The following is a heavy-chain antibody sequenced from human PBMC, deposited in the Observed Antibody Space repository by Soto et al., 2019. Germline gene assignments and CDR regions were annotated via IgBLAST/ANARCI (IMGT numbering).Heavy chain of an antibody. V-gene: IGHV3-64D*08. CDR3: ANDILTGPDY. Sequence: GGSLRLSCAASGFTFSSYAMHWVRQAPGKGLECISSISADGGGTAFADSVKGRFTISRGNSKNTLFLQMSSLSAEDTAVYYCANDILTGPDYWGQGTLVTVS. D-gene: IGHD3-9*01. CDR2: ISADGGGT. J-gene: IGHJ4*02. CDR1: GFTFSSYA.